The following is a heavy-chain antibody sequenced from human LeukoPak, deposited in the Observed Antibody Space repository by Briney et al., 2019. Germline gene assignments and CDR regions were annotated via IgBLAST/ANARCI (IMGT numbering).Heavy chain of an antibody. CDR2: IKEDGNEK. Sequence: GGSLRLSCAASGFTFTTYTMTWVRQAPGKGPEWVANIKEDGNEKNYVDSVEGRFTISRDNAKNSIYLQMNSLRVEDTAVYYCEREYWGVDYWGQGTLVTVSS. J-gene: IGHJ4*02. D-gene: IGHD2-8*02. CDR3: EREYWGVDY. CDR1: GFTFTTYT. V-gene: IGHV3-7*01.